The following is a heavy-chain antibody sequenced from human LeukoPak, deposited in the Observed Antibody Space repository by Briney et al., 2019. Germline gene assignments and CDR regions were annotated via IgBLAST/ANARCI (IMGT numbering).Heavy chain of an antibody. CDR3: AKEGEIWHSSSWYYFDY. D-gene: IGHD6-13*01. CDR1: GFTFSSYG. Sequence: PGGSLRLSCAASGFTFSSYGMHWVRQAPGKGLEWVAVISYDGSNKYYADSVKGRFTISRDNSKNTLYLQMNSLRAEDTAVYYCAKEGEIWHSSSWYYFDYWGQGTLVTVSS. V-gene: IGHV3-30*18. J-gene: IGHJ4*02. CDR2: ISYDGSNK.